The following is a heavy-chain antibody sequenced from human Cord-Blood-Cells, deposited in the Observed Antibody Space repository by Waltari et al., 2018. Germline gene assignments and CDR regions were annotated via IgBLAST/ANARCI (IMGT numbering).Heavy chain of an antibody. V-gene: IGHV4-39*01. CDR1: GGPISSSSYY. Sequence: QLQLQESGPGLVKPSETLSLTCTVSGGPISSSSYYWGWIRQPPGKGLEWIGRIYYSGSTYYNPSLKSRVTISVDTSKNQFSLKLSSVTAADTAVYYCASGYSSSWYFDYWGQGTLVTVSS. CDR2: IYYSGST. CDR3: ASGYSSSWYFDY. D-gene: IGHD6-13*01. J-gene: IGHJ4*02.